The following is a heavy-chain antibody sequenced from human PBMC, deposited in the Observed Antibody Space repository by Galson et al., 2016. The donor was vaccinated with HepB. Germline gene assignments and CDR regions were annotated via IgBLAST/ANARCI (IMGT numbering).Heavy chain of an antibody. CDR1: GFTFRNYG. Sequence: SLRLSCAASGFTFRNYGMTWVRQAPGKGLEVVSSISRRGDSTDYADSAKGRFTISRDNSKNTLSLQMNSLTADDTAIYHCVQGSTAPAVWGKGTTVTVSS. J-gene: IGHJ6*04. D-gene: IGHD2-2*01. CDR3: VQGSTAPAV. V-gene: IGHV3-23*01. CDR2: ISRRGDST.